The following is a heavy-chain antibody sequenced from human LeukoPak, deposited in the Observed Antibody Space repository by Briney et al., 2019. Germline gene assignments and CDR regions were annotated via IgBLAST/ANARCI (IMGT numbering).Heavy chain of an antibody. V-gene: IGHV4-4*07. Sequence: SETLSLTCTVSGGSMRSYFCNWIRQPAGKGLEWIGRIYNSGSTKYNPSLKSRVTMSVDTSKNQFSLKLSSVTAADTAVYYCAREEGSSTNYYYYYMDVWGKGTTVTVSS. CDR2: IYNSGST. CDR1: GGSMRSYF. J-gene: IGHJ6*03. D-gene: IGHD2-2*01. CDR3: AREEGSSTNYYYYYMDV.